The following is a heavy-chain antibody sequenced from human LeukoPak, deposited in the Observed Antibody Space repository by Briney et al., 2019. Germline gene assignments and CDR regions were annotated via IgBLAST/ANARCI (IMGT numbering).Heavy chain of an antibody. J-gene: IGHJ5*02. D-gene: IGHD1-26*01. Sequence: SETLSLTCSVSGGSMSSYYWSWIRQSPGKGLEWIGYIYHRGSTDYNSSLKSRVTISEDTSKKQFSLKVSSVTAADTAVYYCARALKWELGVPNWFDPWGQGTLVTVSS. CDR1: GGSMSSYY. V-gene: IGHV4-59*01. CDR2: IYHRGST. CDR3: ARALKWELGVPNWFDP.